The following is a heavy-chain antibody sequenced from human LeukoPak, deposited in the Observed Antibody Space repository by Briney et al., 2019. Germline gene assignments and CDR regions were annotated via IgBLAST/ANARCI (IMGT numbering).Heavy chain of an antibody. CDR2: IYYSGST. D-gene: IGHD2-8*01. Sequence: SETLSLTCTVSGGSISSYYWSWIRQPPGKGLEWIGYIYYSGSTNYNPSLKSRVTISVDTSKNQFSLKLSSVTAADTAVYYCASAGKLGYCTNGVCPLPNFDYWGQGTLVTVSS. J-gene: IGHJ4*02. V-gene: IGHV4-59*01. CDR3: ASAGKLGYCTNGVCPLPNFDY. CDR1: GGSISSYY.